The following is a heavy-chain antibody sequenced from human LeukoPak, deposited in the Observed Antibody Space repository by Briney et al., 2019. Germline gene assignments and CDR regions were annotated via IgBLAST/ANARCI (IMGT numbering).Heavy chain of an antibody. CDR3: TRQSGYFGY. CDR2: IYYSGST. CDR1: GGSITNYY. V-gene: IGHV4-59*08. J-gene: IGHJ4*02. Sequence: PSETLSLTCIVSGGSITNYYWSWIRQPPGKGLEWIGYIYYSGSTNYNPSLKSRVTISVDTSNNQFSLRLSSVTAADTAVYYCTRQSGYFGYWGQGTLVTVSS. D-gene: IGHD1-26*01.